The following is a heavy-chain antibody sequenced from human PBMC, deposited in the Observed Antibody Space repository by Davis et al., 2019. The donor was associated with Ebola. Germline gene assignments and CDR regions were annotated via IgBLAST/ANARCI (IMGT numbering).Heavy chain of an antibody. CDR1: GFTFRSYG. D-gene: IGHD3-3*01. CDR3: ARGTYYDFWSGDY. Sequence: PGGSLRLSCAASGFTFRSYGMHWVRQAPGKGLEWVAVIWYDGSNKYYADSVKGRFTISRDNSKNTLYVQMNSLRAEDTAVYYCARGTYYDFWSGDYWGQGTLVTVSS. V-gene: IGHV3-33*01. CDR2: IWYDGSNK. J-gene: IGHJ4*02.